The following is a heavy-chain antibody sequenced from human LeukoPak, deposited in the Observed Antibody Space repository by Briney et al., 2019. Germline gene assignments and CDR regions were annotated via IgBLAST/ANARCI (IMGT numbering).Heavy chain of an antibody. D-gene: IGHD2-15*01. CDR3: ARVSGLGYCSGGSCYHLDY. Sequence: GGSLRLSCAASGFTFSTYWMHWVRQAPGKGLVWVSRISSDGSITGYADSVKGRFTISRDNAKNSLYLQMNSLRAEDTAVYYCARVSGLGYCSGGSCYHLDYWGQGTLVTVSS. CDR1: GFTFSTYW. CDR2: ISSDGSIT. J-gene: IGHJ4*02. V-gene: IGHV3-74*01.